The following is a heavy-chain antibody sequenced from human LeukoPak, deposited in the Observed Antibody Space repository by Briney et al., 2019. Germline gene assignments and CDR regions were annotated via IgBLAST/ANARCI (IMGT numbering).Heavy chain of an antibody. CDR1: GYSSTSYW. Sequence: GESLKISCKGSGYSSTSYWIGWVRQMPGKGLEWMGIIYPGDSDTRYSPSFQGQVTISADKSISTAYLQWSSLKASDTAMYYCARCLRFGELLCAFDIWGQGTMVTVSS. D-gene: IGHD3-10*01. V-gene: IGHV5-51*01. CDR3: ARCLRFGELLCAFDI. J-gene: IGHJ3*02. CDR2: IYPGDSDT.